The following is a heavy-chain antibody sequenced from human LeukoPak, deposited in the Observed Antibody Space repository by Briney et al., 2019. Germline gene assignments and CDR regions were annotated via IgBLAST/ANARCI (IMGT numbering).Heavy chain of an antibody. CDR1: GFTFSSYW. J-gene: IGHJ4*02. Sequence: GGSLRLSCAASGFTFSSYWMSWVRQAPGKGLEWVANIKQDGSEKYYVDSVKGRFTISRDNAKNSLYLQMNSLRAEDTAVYYCARWAFGLRLGYFDYWGQGTLVTVSS. V-gene: IGHV3-7*01. CDR3: ARWAFGLRLGYFDY. CDR2: IKQDGSEK. D-gene: IGHD5-12*01.